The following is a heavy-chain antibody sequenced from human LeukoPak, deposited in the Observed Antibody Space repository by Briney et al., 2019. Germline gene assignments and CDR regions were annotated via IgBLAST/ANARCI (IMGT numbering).Heavy chain of an antibody. CDR3: ARARKSGGITMIRGVKDRGWFDP. J-gene: IGHJ5*02. V-gene: IGHV3-30*02. CDR2: IRYDGSNK. CDR1: GFIFSNYA. Sequence: GGSLRLSCAASGFIFSNYALHWVRQAPGKGLEWVAFIRYDGSNKCYADSVKGRFTISRDNSKNTLYLQMNSLRAEETAEYYCARARKSGGITMIRGVKDRGWFDPWGQGTLVTVSS. D-gene: IGHD3-10*01.